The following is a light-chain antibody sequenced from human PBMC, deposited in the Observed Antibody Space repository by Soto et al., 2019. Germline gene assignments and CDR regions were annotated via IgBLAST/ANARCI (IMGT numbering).Light chain of an antibody. CDR1: SGHSSYA. V-gene: IGLV4-69*01. Sequence: QPVLTQSPAASASLGASVKLTCTLSSGHSSYAIAWHQQQPEKGTRYLMKLNSDGSHNKGDGIPDRFSGSSSGAERYLTISSLQSEDEADYYCQTWGTGTLVFGGGTKLTVL. CDR3: QTWGTGTLV. CDR2: LNSDGSH. J-gene: IGLJ2*01.